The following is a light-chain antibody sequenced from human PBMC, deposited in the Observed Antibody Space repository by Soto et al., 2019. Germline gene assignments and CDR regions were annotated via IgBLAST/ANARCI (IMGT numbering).Light chain of an antibody. V-gene: IGKV1-5*01. J-gene: IGKJ4*01. CDR3: QQYNSYSKLT. Sequence: DIQMTQSPSTLSASVGDRVTITCRASQSISSWLAWYQQKPWKAPKLLIYHASSLQSGVPSRFSGSGSGTEFTLTISSLQPDDFATYSCQQYNSYSKLTFGGGTKVEIK. CDR1: QSISSW. CDR2: HAS.